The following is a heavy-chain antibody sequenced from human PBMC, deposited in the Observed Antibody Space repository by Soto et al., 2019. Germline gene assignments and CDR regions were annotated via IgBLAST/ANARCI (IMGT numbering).Heavy chain of an antibody. CDR2: ISYDGSNK. Sequence: GGSLRLSCAASGFTFSSYAMHWVRQAPGKGLEWVAVISYDGSNKYYADSVKGRFTISRDNSKNTLYLQMNSLRAEDTAVYYCARSGIVLMVSAIAKAGGMAVWGQGTTVTVSS. CDR1: GFTFSSYA. D-gene: IGHD2-8*01. V-gene: IGHV3-30-3*01. CDR3: ARSGIVLMVSAIAKAGGMAV. J-gene: IGHJ6*02.